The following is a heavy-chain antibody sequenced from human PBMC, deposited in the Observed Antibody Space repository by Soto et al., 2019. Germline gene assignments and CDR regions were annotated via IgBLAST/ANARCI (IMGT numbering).Heavy chain of an antibody. V-gene: IGHV3-64D*06. D-gene: IGHD4-17*01. CDR2: ISSNGDST. CDR3: VHPRSTVQIPPT. CDR1: GFTFSMFS. Sequence: QPGGSLRLSCSASGFTFSMFSMHWVRQAPGKGLEYVSGISSNGDSTYYADSVKGRFTISRDNSKNTLYLQMSSLRAVDTAVYYCVHPRSTVQIPPTWGQGTLVTVSS. J-gene: IGHJ5*02.